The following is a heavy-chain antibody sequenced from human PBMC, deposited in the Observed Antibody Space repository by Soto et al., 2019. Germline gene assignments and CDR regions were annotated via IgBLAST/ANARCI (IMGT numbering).Heavy chain of an antibody. CDR1: GGSISSGGYY. CDR2: IYSSGST. CDR3: ARVSWPLGHYFDY. D-gene: IGHD2-15*01. V-gene: IGHV4-31*03. J-gene: IGHJ4*02. Sequence: QVQLQESGPGLVKPSQTLSLTCTVSGGSISSGGYYWSWIRQHPGKGLEWIGYIYSSGSTYYNPSLKSRVTISVDTSKNQFFLKLSSVTAADTAVYYCARVSWPLGHYFDYWGQGTLVTVSS.